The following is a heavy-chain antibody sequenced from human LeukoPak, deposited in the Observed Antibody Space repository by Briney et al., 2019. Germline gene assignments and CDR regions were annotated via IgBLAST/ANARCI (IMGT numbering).Heavy chain of an antibody. V-gene: IGHV3-48*03. J-gene: IGHJ4*02. D-gene: IGHD2-15*01. CDR1: GFTFSSYE. CDR3: ARDRCRGSCSHFDY. CDR2: ISSSGSTI. Sequence: ETGGSLRLSCAASGFTFSSYEMNWVRQAPGKGLEWVSYISSSGSTIYYADSVKGRFTISRDNAKNSLYLQMNSLRAEDTAVYYCARDRCRGSCSHFDYWGQGTLVTVSS.